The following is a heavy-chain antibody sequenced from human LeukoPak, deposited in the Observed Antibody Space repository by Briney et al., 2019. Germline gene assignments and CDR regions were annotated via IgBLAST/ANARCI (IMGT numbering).Heavy chain of an antibody. CDR2: IYSGGST. J-gene: IGHJ4*02. Sequence: GGSLRLSCAASGFTLRNYAMSWVRQAPGKGLEWVSVIYSGGSTYYADSVKGRFTISRDNSKNTLYLQMNSLRAEDTAVYYCARAGRLAAAGYWGQGTLVTVSS. V-gene: IGHV3-53*01. D-gene: IGHD6-13*01. CDR1: GFTLRNYA. CDR3: ARAGRLAAAGY.